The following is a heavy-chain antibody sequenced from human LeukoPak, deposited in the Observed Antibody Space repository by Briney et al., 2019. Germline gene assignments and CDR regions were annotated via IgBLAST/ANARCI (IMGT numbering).Heavy chain of an antibody. Sequence: ASVKVSCKASGYTFTSYAMHWVRQAPGQRLEWMGWINAGNGNTKYSQEFQGRVTITRDTSASTAYMELSSLRSEDTAVYYCAIGEPYRRTAYDAFDIWGQGTMVTVSS. CDR3: AIGEPYRRTAYDAFDI. J-gene: IGHJ3*02. CDR1: GYTFTSYA. V-gene: IGHV1-3*03. CDR2: INAGNGNT. D-gene: IGHD1-26*01.